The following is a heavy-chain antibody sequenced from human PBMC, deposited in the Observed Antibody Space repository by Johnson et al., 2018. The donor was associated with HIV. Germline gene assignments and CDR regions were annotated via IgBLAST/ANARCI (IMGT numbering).Heavy chain of an antibody. CDR1: GFTFSNYW. CDR3: ARAYTYGAFDL. D-gene: IGHD3-16*01. CDR2: IKQDGSEK. Sequence: VQLVESGGGLVQPGGSLRLSCAASGFTFSNYWMTWVRLAPGKGLEWVANIKQDGSEKYYVDYVKGRFTVSRDNSKNTLYLQMNSLRAEDTAVYFCARAYTYGAFDLWGQGTMVIVSS. J-gene: IGHJ3*01. V-gene: IGHV3-7*01.